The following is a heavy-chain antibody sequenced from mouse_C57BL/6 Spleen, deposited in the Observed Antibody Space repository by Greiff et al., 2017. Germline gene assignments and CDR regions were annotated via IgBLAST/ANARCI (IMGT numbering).Heavy chain of an antibody. Sequence: EVKLVESEGGLVQPGSSMKLSCTASGFTFSDYYMAWVRQVPEKGLEWVANINYDGSSTYYLDSLKSRFIISRDNAKNILYLQMSSLKSEDTATYYCARDRGTGWYFDVWGTGTTVTVSS. J-gene: IGHJ1*03. D-gene: IGHD3-3*01. CDR2: INYDGSST. V-gene: IGHV5-16*01. CDR3: ARDRGTGWYFDV. CDR1: GFTFSDYY.